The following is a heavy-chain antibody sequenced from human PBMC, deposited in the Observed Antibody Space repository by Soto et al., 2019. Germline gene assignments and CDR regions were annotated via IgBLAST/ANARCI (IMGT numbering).Heavy chain of an antibody. CDR3: ARIVATIPRSFVDY. CDR1: GGSISSGGYY. J-gene: IGHJ4*02. V-gene: IGHV4-31*03. CDR2: IYYSGST. Sequence: QVQLQESGPGLVKPSQTLSLTCTVSGGSISSGGYYWSWIRQHPGKGLEWIGYIYYSGSTYYNPSLKSRVTISVDTSKNPFSLKLSSVAAADTAVYYCARIVATIPRSFVDYWGQGTLVTVSS. D-gene: IGHD5-12*01.